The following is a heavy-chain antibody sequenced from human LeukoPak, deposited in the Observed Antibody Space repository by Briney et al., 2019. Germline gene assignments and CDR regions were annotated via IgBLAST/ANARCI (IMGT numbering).Heavy chain of an antibody. CDR2: IRYDGSNK. D-gene: IGHD3-22*01. J-gene: IGHJ4*02. V-gene: IGHV3-30*02. CDR3: AKDPHEDKYYYDSSGFAY. CDR1: GFTFSSYG. Sequence: GGSLRLSCAASGFTFSSYGMHWVRQAPGKGLEWVAFIRYDGSNKYYADSVKGRFTISRDNSKNTLYLQMSSLRAEDTAFYYCAKDPHEDKYYYDSSGFAYCGQGTLVTVSS.